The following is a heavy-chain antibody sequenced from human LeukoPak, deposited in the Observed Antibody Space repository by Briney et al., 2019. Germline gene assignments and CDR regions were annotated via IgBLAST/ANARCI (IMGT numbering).Heavy chain of an antibody. D-gene: IGHD6-19*01. CDR1: GFTFGDYT. CDR2: IRSKAYGGTT. CDR3: TREIAVAGTLGY. Sequence: GGSLRLSCTASGFTFGDYTMNWVRQAPGKGLEWVGFIRSKAYGGTTEYAASVKGRFTISRDDSKSFAYLQMNSLKTEDTAVYYCTREIAVAGTLGYWGQGTLVTVSS. V-gene: IGHV3-49*04. J-gene: IGHJ4*02.